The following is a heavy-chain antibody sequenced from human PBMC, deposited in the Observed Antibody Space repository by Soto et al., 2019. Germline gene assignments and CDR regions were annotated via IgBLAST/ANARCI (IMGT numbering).Heavy chain of an antibody. CDR2: FDPEDGET. CDR3: ATVKGITMVRALKNWFDP. J-gene: IGHJ5*02. D-gene: IGHD3-10*01. V-gene: IGHV1-24*01. Sequence: GASVKVSCKVSGYTLTELSMHWVRQAPGKGLEWMGGFDPEDGETIYAQKFQGRVTMTEDTSTDTAYMELSSLRSEDTAVYYCATVKGITMVRALKNWFDPWGQGTLVTVSS. CDR1: GYTLTELS.